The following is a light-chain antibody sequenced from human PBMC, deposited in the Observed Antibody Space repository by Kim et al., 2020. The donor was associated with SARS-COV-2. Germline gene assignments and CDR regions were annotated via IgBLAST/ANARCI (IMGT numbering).Light chain of an antibody. V-gene: IGKV3-20*01. J-gene: IGKJ1*01. CDR2: GAS. Sequence: EIVLTQSPGTLSLSPGERATLSCRASQSVSSSYLAWYQQKPGQAPRLFIYGASSRATGIPDRFSGSGSGTDFTLTISRLEPEDSAVYYCQQYGSTWMFGQGTKVDIK. CDR3: QQYGSTWM. CDR1: QSVSSSY.